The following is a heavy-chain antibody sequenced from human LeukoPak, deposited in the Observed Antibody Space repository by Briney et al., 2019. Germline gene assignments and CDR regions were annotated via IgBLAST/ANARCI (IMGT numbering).Heavy chain of an antibody. CDR1: GFTFSSYG. D-gene: IGHD3-22*01. J-gene: IGHJ4*02. CDR2: IRYDGSNK. Sequence: GGSLRLSCAASGFTFSSYGMHWVRQAPRKGLEWVAFIRYDGSNKYYADSVKGRFTISRDNSKNTLYLQMNSLRAEDTAVYYCAKERGHYDSSGYLDYWGQGTLVTVSS. CDR3: AKERGHYDSSGYLDY. V-gene: IGHV3-30*02.